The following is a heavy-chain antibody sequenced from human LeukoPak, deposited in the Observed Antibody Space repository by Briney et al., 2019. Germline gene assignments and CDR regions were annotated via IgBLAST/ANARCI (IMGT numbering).Heavy chain of an antibody. D-gene: IGHD5-12*01. CDR1: GYTFTDYY. Sequence: GASVKVSCKASGYTFTDYYMHWVRQAPGQGPEWMAWIHPNSGNTNYAQKLQGRVTVTRDTSVSTAYMELSGLQSDDTAVYYCARLRGAYEPFDYWGQGTLVTVPS. CDR2: IHPNSGNT. J-gene: IGHJ4*02. CDR3: ARLRGAYEPFDY. V-gene: IGHV1-2*02.